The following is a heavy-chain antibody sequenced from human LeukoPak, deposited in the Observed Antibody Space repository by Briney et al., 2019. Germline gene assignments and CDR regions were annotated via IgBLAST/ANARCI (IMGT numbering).Heavy chain of an antibody. D-gene: IGHD3-10*01. CDR3: ARDTPMMVRGVIITDY. Sequence: ASVKVSCKASGYTFTSYGISWVRQAPGQGLEWMGWISAYNGNTSYAQKLQGRVTMTTDTSTSTAYMELRSLRSDDTAVYYCARDTPMMVRGVIITDYWGQGTLVTVSS. CDR2: ISAYNGNT. V-gene: IGHV1-18*01. CDR1: GYTFTSYG. J-gene: IGHJ4*02.